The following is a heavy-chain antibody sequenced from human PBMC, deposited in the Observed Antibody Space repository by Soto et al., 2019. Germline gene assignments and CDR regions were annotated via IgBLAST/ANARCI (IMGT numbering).Heavy chain of an antibody. V-gene: IGHV3-9*01. CDR2: ISWNSASI. CDR3: AKDSCQIRRFVDY. Sequence: PAGSLRLSCAASGFTFDDYAMHWVRQAPGKGLEWVSGISWNSASIYYADSVKGRFTISRDNAKNSLYLQMNSLRAEDTALYYCAKDSCQIRRFVDYWGQGTLVTVS. CDR1: GFTFDDYA. J-gene: IGHJ4*02. D-gene: IGHD3-3*01.